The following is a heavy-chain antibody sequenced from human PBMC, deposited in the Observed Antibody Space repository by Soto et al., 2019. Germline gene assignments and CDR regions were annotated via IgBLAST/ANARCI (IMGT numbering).Heavy chain of an antibody. Sequence: QLQLQESGSGLVKPSQTLSLTCAVSGGSISSGGYSWSWIRQPPGKGLEWIGYIYHSGSTYYNPHIKSRVTISVDRSKNQFSLKLSSVTAADTAVYYRARARYYAAGSRPSYYFDYWGQGTLVTVSS. CDR3: ARARYYAAGSRPSYYFDY. CDR2: IYHSGST. J-gene: IGHJ4*02. D-gene: IGHD3-10*01. CDR1: GGSISSGGYS. V-gene: IGHV4-30-2*01.